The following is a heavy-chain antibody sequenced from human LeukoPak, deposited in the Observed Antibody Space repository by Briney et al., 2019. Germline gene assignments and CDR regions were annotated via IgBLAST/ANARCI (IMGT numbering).Heavy chain of an antibody. Sequence: SETLSLTCTVSGCSISSYYWSWIRQPPGKGLEWIGYIYTSGSTNYNPSLKSRLTISLDTSKNQFSLKLSSVTAADTAVYYCARQAYYYYYYMDVWGKGTTVTVSS. CDR1: GCSISSYY. V-gene: IGHV4-4*09. J-gene: IGHJ6*03. CDR3: ARQAYYYYYYMDV. CDR2: IYTSGST.